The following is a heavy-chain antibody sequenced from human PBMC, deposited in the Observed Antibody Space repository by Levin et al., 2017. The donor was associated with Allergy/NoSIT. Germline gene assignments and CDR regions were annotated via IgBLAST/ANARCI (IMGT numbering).Heavy chain of an antibody. CDR3: ARVGMTTGHSFDY. CDR2: IYSGGRT. Sequence: GESLKISCAASGFTVSSNYMSWVRQAPGKGLEWVSVIYSGGRTYYADSVKGRFTISRDNSKNTLYLQMNSLRAEDTAVYYCARVGMTTGHSFDYWGQGTLVTVSS. D-gene: IGHD4-11*01. V-gene: IGHV3-53*01. J-gene: IGHJ4*02. CDR1: GFTVSSNY.